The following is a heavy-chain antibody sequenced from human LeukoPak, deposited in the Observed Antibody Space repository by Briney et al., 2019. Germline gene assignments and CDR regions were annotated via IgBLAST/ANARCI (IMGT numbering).Heavy chain of an antibody. CDR1: GGYISGSSCY. V-gene: IGHV4-39*01. Sequence: SETLSLTCTVSGGYISGSSCYWGWIRQSPGRGLEWIGSIYYSDSGQMFYNPSLKSRVTMSADTSKNQFSLRVTSVTAADTAVYYCSRRPPALGAFDIWGQGTMVSVSS. CDR2: IYYSDSGQM. CDR3: SRRPPALGAFDI. J-gene: IGHJ3*02.